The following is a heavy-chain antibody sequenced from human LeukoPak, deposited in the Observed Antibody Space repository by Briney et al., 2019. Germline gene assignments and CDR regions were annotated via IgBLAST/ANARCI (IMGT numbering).Heavy chain of an antibody. CDR1: GFTFGDYA. Sequence: GGSLRLSCTASGFTFGDYAMSWVRQAPGKGLEWVGFIRSKTYGGTTEYAASVKGRFTISRDDSKSIAYLQMNSLKTEDTAVYYCTREYYDSSGREGFDPWGQGTLVTVSS. CDR2: IRSKTYGGTT. V-gene: IGHV3-49*04. D-gene: IGHD3-22*01. J-gene: IGHJ5*02. CDR3: TREYYDSSGREGFDP.